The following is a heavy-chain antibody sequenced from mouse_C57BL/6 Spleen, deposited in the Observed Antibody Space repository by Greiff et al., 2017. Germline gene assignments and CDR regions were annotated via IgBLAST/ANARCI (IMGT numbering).Heavy chain of an antibody. CDR3: AKHGSAMDY. CDR1: GFSFTSYG. J-gene: IGHJ4*01. CDR2: IWGGGNT. Sequence: VQGVESGPGLVAPSQSLSISCTVSGFSFTSYGVDWVRQPPGQGLEWLGVIWGGGNTNYNSALMSRLSISKDNSKSQVVLKMNSLQTDDTAMYYCAKHGSAMDYWGQGTSVTVSS. V-gene: IGHV2-9*01. D-gene: IGHD4-1*01.